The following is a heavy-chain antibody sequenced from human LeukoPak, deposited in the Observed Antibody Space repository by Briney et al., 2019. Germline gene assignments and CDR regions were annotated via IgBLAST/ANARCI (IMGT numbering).Heavy chain of an antibody. CDR2: IYSDGST. J-gene: IGHJ4*02. CDR1: GFTVSSNY. Sequence: GSLRLSCAASGFTVSSNYMSWVRQAPGKGLEWASVIYSDGSTYYADSAKGRFTIYRHNSQNTLYLLMNSLRAEDTAVYFCAKVYGYSSGWFDYWGQGTLVTVSS. CDR3: AKVYGYSSGWFDY. V-gene: IGHV3-53*04. D-gene: IGHD6-19*01.